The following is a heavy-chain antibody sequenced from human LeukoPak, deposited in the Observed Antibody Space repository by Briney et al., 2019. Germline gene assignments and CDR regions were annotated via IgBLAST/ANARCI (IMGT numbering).Heavy chain of an antibody. CDR2: TSASGICR. Sequence: PGGSLTLSCAASGFTFRNYAMGWVRQAPGKGLELVSCTSASGICRYYADSFRRRFTIARDTSKNTLYLQMNSLSAEDTALYYCAKDFEAEPSYAFDHWGQGILVSVFS. V-gene: IGHV3-23*01. CDR3: AKDFEAEPSYAFDH. CDR1: GFTFRNYA. D-gene: IGHD3-16*01. J-gene: IGHJ4*02.